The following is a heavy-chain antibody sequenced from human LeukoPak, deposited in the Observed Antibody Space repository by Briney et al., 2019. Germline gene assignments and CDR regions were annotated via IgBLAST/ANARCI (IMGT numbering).Heavy chain of an antibody. Sequence: PGGSLRLSCAASGFTFSSYSMSWVRQAPGKGLEWVSSISSSSSYIYYADSVKGRFTISRDNAKNSLYLQMNSLRAEDTAVYYCARDAGYSSGWSIGSTYYFDYWGQGTLVTVSS. CDR2: ISSSSSYI. J-gene: IGHJ4*02. V-gene: IGHV3-21*01. CDR3: ARDAGYSSGWSIGSTYYFDY. D-gene: IGHD6-19*01. CDR1: GFTFSSYS.